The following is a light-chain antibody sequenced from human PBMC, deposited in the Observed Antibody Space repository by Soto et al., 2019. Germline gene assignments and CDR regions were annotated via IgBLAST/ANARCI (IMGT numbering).Light chain of an antibody. Sequence: DIQMTQSPSSLSASVGDRVTITCRASQSISSYLNWYQQKPGKAPKLLIYAASSLQSGGPTRFSGSGSGTDFTLTISSLQPEDFANYYGQQSYSTTRTFGQGNKLEIK. CDR1: QSISSY. V-gene: IGKV1-39*01. CDR3: QQSYSTTRT. J-gene: IGKJ2*01. CDR2: AAS.